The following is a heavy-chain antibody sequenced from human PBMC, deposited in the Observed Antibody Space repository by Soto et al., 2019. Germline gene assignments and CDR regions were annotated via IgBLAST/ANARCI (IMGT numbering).Heavy chain of an antibody. CDR3: ALAPHSYAISGYYYC. CDR2: MNHNSGNT. Sequence: ASVEVSCKASGYTFTSYDFNWVRQATGQGLEWMGWMNHNSGNTGYAQKFQGRVTMTRNTSKSTAYMELSSRRSEDTDLYYCALAPHSYAISGYYYCWRQGTLVTVT. D-gene: IGHD3-22*01. J-gene: IGHJ4*01. V-gene: IGHV1-8*01. CDR1: GYTFTSYD.